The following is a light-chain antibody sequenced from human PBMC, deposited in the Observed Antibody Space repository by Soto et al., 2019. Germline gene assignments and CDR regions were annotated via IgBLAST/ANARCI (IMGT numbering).Light chain of an antibody. CDR2: EVS. CDR1: SSDVGGYNY. J-gene: IGLJ2*01. Sequence: QSALTQPASVSGSPGQSITISCIGTSSDVGGYNYVSWYQQHPGKAPKLMIYEVSNRPSGVSNRFSGSKSGNTASLTISGLQTEDEADYYCSSYTGSSTFVLFGGGTKLTVL. CDR3: SSYTGSSTFVL. V-gene: IGLV2-14*01.